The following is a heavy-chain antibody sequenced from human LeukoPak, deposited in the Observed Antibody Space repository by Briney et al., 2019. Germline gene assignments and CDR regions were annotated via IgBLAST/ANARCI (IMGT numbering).Heavy chain of an antibody. CDR3: ARVTTMIVEDAFDI. Sequence: SETLSLTCTVSGGSISSGSYYWSWIRQPAGEGLEWIGRIYTSGSTNYNPSLKSRVTISVDTSKNQFSLKLSSVTAADTAVYYCARVTTMIVEDAFDIWGQGTMVTVSS. J-gene: IGHJ3*02. D-gene: IGHD3-22*01. V-gene: IGHV4-61*02. CDR2: IYTSGST. CDR1: GGSISSGSYY.